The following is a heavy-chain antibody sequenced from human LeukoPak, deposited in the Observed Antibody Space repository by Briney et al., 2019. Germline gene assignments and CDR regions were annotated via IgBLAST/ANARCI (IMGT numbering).Heavy chain of an antibody. CDR2: ISSSSSYI. CDR3: ARSLWYYDSSGYGY. D-gene: IGHD3-22*01. V-gene: IGHV3-21*01. CDR1: GFTLSSYS. Sequence: GGSLRLSCAASGFTLSSYSMNWVRQAPGKGLEWVSSISSSSSYIYYADSVKGRFTISRDNAKNSLYLQMNSLRAEDTAVYYCARSLWYYDSSGYGYWGQGTLVTVSS. J-gene: IGHJ4*02.